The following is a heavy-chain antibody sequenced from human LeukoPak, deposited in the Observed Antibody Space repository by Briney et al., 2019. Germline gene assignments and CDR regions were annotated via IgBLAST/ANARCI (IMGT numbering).Heavy chain of an antibody. J-gene: IGHJ4*02. Sequence: SETLSLTCTVSGGSTSSGGYYWSWIRQHPGKGLEWIGYIYYSGSTYYNPSLKSRVTISVDTSKNQFSLKLSSVTAADTAVYYCARGRYYDFWSGYYYFDYWGQGTLVTVSS. V-gene: IGHV4-31*03. D-gene: IGHD3-3*01. CDR3: ARGRYYDFWSGYYYFDY. CDR2: IYYSGST. CDR1: GGSTSSGGYY.